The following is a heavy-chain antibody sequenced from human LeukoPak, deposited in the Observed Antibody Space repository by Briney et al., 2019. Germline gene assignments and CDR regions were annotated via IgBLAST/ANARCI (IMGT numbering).Heavy chain of an antibody. CDR2: RSYDGSNK. CDR1: GFTFSSYG. Sequence: GGSLRLSCAASGFTFSSYGMHWVRQAPGKGLEWVAVRSYDGSNKYYADSVKGRFTISRDNSKNTLYLQMNSLRAEDTAVYYCAVVWIQLWSAFDYWGQGTLVTVSS. V-gene: IGHV3-30*03. CDR3: AVVWIQLWSAFDY. D-gene: IGHD5-18*01. J-gene: IGHJ4*02.